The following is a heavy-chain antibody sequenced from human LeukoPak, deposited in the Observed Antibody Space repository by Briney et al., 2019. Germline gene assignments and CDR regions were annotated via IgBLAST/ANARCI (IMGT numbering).Heavy chain of an antibody. CDR1: GGSISSGNYF. V-gene: IGHV4-61*09. D-gene: IGHD3-3*01. CDR3: ARVSDFWSGYTAYFDY. CDR2: VSTSGGT. Sequence: SEPLSLTCTVSGGSISSGNYFWNWIRQPAGKGLEWIGHVSTSGGTNYNPSLKSRVTMSVDTSKNQFSLKLTSVTAADTAVYYCARVSDFWSGYTAYFDYWGQGTLVTVSS. J-gene: IGHJ4*02.